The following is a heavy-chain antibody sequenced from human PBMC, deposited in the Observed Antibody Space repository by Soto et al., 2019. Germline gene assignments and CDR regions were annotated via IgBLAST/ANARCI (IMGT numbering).Heavy chain of an antibody. CDR2: IWYDGSNK. Sequence: QVQLVESGGGVVQPGRSLRLSCAASGFTFSSYGMHWVRQAPGKGLEWVAVIWYDGSNKYYADSVKGRFTISRDNSKNTLYLQMNSLRAEDTAVYYCARDLGAVAGYFDYWGQGTLVTVSS. D-gene: IGHD6-19*01. V-gene: IGHV3-33*01. J-gene: IGHJ4*02. CDR3: ARDLGAVAGYFDY. CDR1: GFTFSSYG.